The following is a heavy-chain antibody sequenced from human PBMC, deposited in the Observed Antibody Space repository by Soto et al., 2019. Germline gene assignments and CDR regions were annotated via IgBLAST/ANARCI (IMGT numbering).Heavy chain of an antibody. CDR1: GGTFSSYT. Sequence: QVQLVQSGAEVKKPGSSVKVSCKASGGTFSSYTISWVRQAPGQGLEWMGRIIPILSIANYAQKFQGRVTITADKSTSTAYMELSSLRSEDTAVYYCAAQQYYYDSSGYMGYWGQGTLVTVSS. CDR2: IIPILSIA. V-gene: IGHV1-69*02. CDR3: AAQQYYYDSSGYMGY. D-gene: IGHD3-22*01. J-gene: IGHJ4*02.